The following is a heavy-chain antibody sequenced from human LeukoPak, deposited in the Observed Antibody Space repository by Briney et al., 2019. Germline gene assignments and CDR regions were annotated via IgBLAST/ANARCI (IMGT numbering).Heavy chain of an antibody. J-gene: IGHJ3*02. D-gene: IGHD5-18*01. Sequence: ASVKVSCKVSGYTFTDYYMHWVQQAPGKGLEWMGLVDPEDGETIYAEKFQGRVTITADTSTDTAYMELSSLRSEDTALYYCAKDGHSHGNDAFDIWGQGTMVTVSS. CDR3: AKDGHSHGNDAFDI. CDR1: GYTFTDYY. CDR2: VDPEDGET. V-gene: IGHV1-69-2*01.